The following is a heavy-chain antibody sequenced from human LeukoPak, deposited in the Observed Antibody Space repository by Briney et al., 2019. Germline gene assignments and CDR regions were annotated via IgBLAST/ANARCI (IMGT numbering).Heavy chain of an antibody. Sequence: SETLSLTCTVSGGSINSYYWTWIRQPPGKGLEWIGYIYPSGSTNYSPSLKSRVTISVDTSKNQFSLKLSSVTAADTAVYYCARAYSSSYYFDYWGQGTLVTASS. CDR2: IYPSGST. CDR3: ARAYSSSYYFDY. V-gene: IGHV4-4*09. D-gene: IGHD6-6*01. J-gene: IGHJ4*02. CDR1: GGSINSYY.